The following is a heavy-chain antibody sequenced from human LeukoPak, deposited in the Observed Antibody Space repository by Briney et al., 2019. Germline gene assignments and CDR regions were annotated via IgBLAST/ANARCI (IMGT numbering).Heavy chain of an antibody. CDR2: ISSSSSTI. CDR1: GFTFSSYS. D-gene: IGHD3-22*01. CDR3: ATTWGPLYYDSSFDY. J-gene: IGHJ4*02. Sequence: GGSLRLSCAASGFTFSSYSMNWVRQAPGKGLEWVSCISSSSSTIYYADPVKGRFTISRDNAKNSLYLQMNSLRAEDTAVYYCATTWGPLYYDSSFDYWGQGTLVTVSS. V-gene: IGHV3-48*04.